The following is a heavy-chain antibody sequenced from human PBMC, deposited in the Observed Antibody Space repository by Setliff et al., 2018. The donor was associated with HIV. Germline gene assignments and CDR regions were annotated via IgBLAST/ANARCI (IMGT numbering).Heavy chain of an antibody. D-gene: IGHD6-13*01. Sequence: ASVKVSCKASGYTFTGYYVHWVRQAPGQGLEWMGWINPNSGGTNYAQKFQGWVTMTRDTSISTAYMELSRLRSDDTAVYYCARDGYSSSWSRGEYFQHWGQGTLVTVSS. J-gene: IGHJ1*01. CDR3: ARDGYSSSWSRGEYFQH. CDR2: INPNSGGT. CDR1: GYTFTGYY. V-gene: IGHV1-2*04.